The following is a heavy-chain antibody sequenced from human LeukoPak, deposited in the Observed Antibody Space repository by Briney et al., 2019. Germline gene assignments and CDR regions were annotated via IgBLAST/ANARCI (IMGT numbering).Heavy chain of an antibody. J-gene: IGHJ4*02. V-gene: IGHV4-30-2*01. CDR1: GGSISSGGYY. D-gene: IGHD1-26*01. Sequence: SETLSLTCTVSGGSISSGGYYWSWIRQPPGKGLEWIGYIYHSGSTYYNPSLKSRVTISVDTSKNQFSLKLSSVTAADTAVYYCARDFIVGARSFGYWGQGTLVTVSS. CDR3: ARDFIVGARSFGY. CDR2: IYHSGST.